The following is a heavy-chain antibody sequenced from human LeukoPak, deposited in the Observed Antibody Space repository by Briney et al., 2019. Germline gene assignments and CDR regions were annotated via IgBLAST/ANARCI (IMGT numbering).Heavy chain of an antibody. J-gene: IGHJ3*02. V-gene: IGHV5-51*01. CDR2: ISPRNSAA. Sequence: GESLKISCQGSTYNFINYWVAWVRLVPGKGLEWMGIISPRNSAARYSPSFQGQVTISADKSISTVYLQWSSLKASDTAMYYCARRSLGSGDAFDIWGQGTMVTVSS. D-gene: IGHD1-14*01. CDR3: ARRSLGSGDAFDI. CDR1: TYNFINYW.